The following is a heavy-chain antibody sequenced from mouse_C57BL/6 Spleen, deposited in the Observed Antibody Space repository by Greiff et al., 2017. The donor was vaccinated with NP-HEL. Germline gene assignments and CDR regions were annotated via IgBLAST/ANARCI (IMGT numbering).Heavy chain of an antibody. Sequence: VKLMESGPGLVAPSRGLSIPCTVSGFSLTSYAISWVGRPPGKGRGGLGVIWPGGGTNYNSALKSRLSISKDNSKSQVFLKMNSLQTDDTARYYCAKIYYYGSRYFDVWGTGTTVTVSS. V-gene: IGHV2-9-1*01. D-gene: IGHD1-1*01. CDR2: IWPGGGT. CDR3: AKIYYYGSRYFDV. J-gene: IGHJ1*03. CDR1: GFSLTSYA.